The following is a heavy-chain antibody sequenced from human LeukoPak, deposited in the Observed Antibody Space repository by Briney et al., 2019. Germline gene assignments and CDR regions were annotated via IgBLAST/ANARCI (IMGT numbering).Heavy chain of an antibody. V-gene: IGHV1-46*01. Sequence: ASVKVSCKASGYTFTSYAMHWVRQAPGQGLEWMGIINPSGGSTSYAQKFQGRVTMTRDTSTSTVYMELSSLRSEDTAVYYCAREPATMVRGGDFDYWGQGTLVTVSS. J-gene: IGHJ4*02. CDR1: GYTFTSYA. D-gene: IGHD3-10*01. CDR3: AREPATMVRGGDFDY. CDR2: INPSGGST.